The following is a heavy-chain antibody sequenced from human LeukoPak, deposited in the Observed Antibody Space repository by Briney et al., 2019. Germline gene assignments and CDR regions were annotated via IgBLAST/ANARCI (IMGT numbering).Heavy chain of an antibody. J-gene: IGHJ3*02. V-gene: IGHV3-33*01. CDR1: GFTFSSYG. CDR2: IWYDGSNK. D-gene: IGHD3-10*01. CDR3: ARAQILHMVRGGHDAFDI. Sequence: GRSLRLSCAASGFTFSSYGMHWVRQAPGKGLEWVAVIWYDGSNKYYADSVKGRFTISRDNSKNTLYLQMNSLRAEDTAVYYCARAQILHMVRGGHDAFDIWGQGTMVTVSS.